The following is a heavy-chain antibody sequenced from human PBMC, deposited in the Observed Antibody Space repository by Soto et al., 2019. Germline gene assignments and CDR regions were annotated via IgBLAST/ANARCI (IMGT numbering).Heavy chain of an antibody. V-gene: IGHV3-74*01. D-gene: IGHD3-16*02. J-gene: IGHJ4*02. CDR2: INSDGSST. CDR3: ARLPLEGFVLRSPYFDY. CDR1: GFTFSSYW. Sequence: EVELVESGGGLVQPGGPLRLSCAASGFTFSSYWMHWVRQAPGKGLVWVSRINSDGSSTSYADSVKGRFTISRDNAKNTLYLQMNSLRAEDTAVYYCARLPLEGFVLRSPYFDYWGQGTLVTVSS.